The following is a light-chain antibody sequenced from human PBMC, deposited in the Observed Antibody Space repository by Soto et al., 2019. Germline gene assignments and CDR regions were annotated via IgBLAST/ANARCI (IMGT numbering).Light chain of an antibody. Sequence: EVVLTQSPGTLSLSPGERATLSCRASQSVNNNNLAWYQQKPGQAPRLLIYGASSRATGIPDRFSGSGSGTDFTLTISRLEPEDFAMYYCQQYGSSPQTFGGGTKVDI. V-gene: IGKV3-20*01. CDR1: QSVNNNN. J-gene: IGKJ4*01. CDR3: QQYGSSPQT. CDR2: GAS.